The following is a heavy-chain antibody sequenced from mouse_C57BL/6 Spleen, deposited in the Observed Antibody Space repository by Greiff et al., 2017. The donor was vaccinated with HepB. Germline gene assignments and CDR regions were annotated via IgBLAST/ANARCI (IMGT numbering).Heavy chain of an antibody. CDR1: GYTFTSYW. Sequence: QVQLQQPGAELVKPGASVKLSCKASGYTFTSYWMQWVKQRPGQGLEWIGEIDPSDSYTNYNQKFKGKATLTVDTSSSTAYMQLSSLTSEDSAVYYCARSGGRGYYKTPYYFDYWGQGTTLTVSS. D-gene: IGHD2-3*01. J-gene: IGHJ2*01. CDR2: IDPSDSYT. V-gene: IGHV1-50*01. CDR3: ARSGGRGYYKTPYYFDY.